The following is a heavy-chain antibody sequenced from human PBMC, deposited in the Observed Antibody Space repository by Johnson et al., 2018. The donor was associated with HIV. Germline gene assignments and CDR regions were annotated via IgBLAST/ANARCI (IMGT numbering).Heavy chain of an antibody. CDR3: GGSYYYDSSGYYARNAFDI. D-gene: IGHD3-22*01. CDR2: IKEDGSEE. V-gene: IGHV3-7*02. CDR1: GFTFSSYW. Sequence: VHLVESGGDMVQRGGSLRLSCAASGFTFSSYWMSWVRQAPGKGLEWVANIKEDGSEENYVDSMEGRFTISRDNSKNTLYLQMNSLRAEDTAVYYCGGSYYYDSSGYYARNAFDIWGQGTMVTVSS. J-gene: IGHJ3*02.